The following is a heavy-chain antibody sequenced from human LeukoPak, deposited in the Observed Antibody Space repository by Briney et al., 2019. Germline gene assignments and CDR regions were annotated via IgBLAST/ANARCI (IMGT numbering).Heavy chain of an antibody. Sequence: GASVKVSCKASGYTFTGYYMHWVRQAPGQGREWMGRINPNSGGTNYAQQFQGRVTMTTDTSITTAYMELSRLKSDDTAVYYCARVFDYGDFQARWGQGTLVSVSS. CDR2: INPNSGGT. CDR1: GYTFTGYY. V-gene: IGHV1-2*06. CDR3: ARVFDYGDFQAR. D-gene: IGHD4-17*01. J-gene: IGHJ4*02.